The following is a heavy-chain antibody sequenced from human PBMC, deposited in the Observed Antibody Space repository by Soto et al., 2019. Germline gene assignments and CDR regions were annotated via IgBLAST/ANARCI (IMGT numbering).Heavy chain of an antibody. V-gene: IGHV1-69*13. CDR1: GGTFGSYA. J-gene: IGHJ3*02. CDR2: IIPIFGTA. Sequence: SVKVSCKASGGTFGSYAISWVRQAPGQGLEWMGGIIPIFGTANYAQKFQGRVTITADESTSTAYMELSSLRSEDTAVYYCAREDSSGYYGGSGAFVIWGQGTMVTVSS. D-gene: IGHD3-22*01. CDR3: AREDSSGYYGGSGAFVI.